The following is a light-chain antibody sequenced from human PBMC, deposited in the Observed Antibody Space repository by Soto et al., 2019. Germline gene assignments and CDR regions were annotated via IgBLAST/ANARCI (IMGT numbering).Light chain of an antibody. J-gene: IGKJ5*01. CDR3: QQRSNWPPIT. CDR2: EAS. V-gene: IGKV3-11*01. CDR1: QSVSSY. Sequence: EIVLTQSPGTLSLSPGGRATLLGRASQSVSSYLAWYQQKPGQAPRLLIYEASNRATGISARFSGSGSGTDFTLTISSLEPEDFAVYYCQQRSNWPPITFGQGTRLEIK.